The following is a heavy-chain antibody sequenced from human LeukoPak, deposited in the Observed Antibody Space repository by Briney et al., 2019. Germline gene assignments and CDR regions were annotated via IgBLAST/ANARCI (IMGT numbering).Heavy chain of an antibody. J-gene: IGHJ5*02. D-gene: IGHD6-6*01. CDR2: INPSGGST. CDR3: ARISSIAAAENNWFDP. Sequence: ASVKVSCKASGYIFTNYYMHWVRQAPGQGLEWMGMINPSGGSTSNAQKFQGRVTMTRDTSTSTVYMELSSLRSEDTAVYYCARISSIAAAENNWFDPWGQGTLVTVSS. V-gene: IGHV1-46*01. CDR1: GYIFTNYY.